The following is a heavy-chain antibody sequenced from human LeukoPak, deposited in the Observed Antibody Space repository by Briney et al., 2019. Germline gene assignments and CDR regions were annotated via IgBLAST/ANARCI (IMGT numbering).Heavy chain of an antibody. CDR1: GDSVSSNSAA. D-gene: IGHD3-3*01. CDR3: ARDRLNDFWSGSHYYFDY. J-gene: IGHJ4*02. CDR2: TYYRSKWYN. Sequence: SQTLSLTCALSGDSVSSNSAAWNWIRQSPSRGLEWLGRTYYRSKWYNDYAVSVKSRITINPDTSKNQFSLQLNSVTPEDTAVYYCARDRLNDFWSGSHYYFDYWGQGTLVTVSS. V-gene: IGHV6-1*01.